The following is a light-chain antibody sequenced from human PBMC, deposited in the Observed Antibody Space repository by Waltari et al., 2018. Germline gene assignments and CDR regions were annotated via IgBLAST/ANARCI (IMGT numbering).Light chain of an antibody. J-gene: IGLJ1*01. CDR1: SSDVGGYNF. V-gene: IGLV2-14*03. CDR2: DVS. Sequence: QSALTQPASVSGSPGQSIPISCTGTSSDVGGYNFFSWYQQHPGKAPNLLINDVSKRPSGVSNRFSGSKSGNTASLTISGLQAEDEADYYCSSYTSTNTYVFGTGTEVTVL. CDR3: SSYTSTNTYV.